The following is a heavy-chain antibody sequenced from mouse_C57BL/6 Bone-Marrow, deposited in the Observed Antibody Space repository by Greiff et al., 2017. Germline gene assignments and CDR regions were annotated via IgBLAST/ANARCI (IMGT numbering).Heavy chain of an antibody. J-gene: IGHJ1*03. V-gene: IGHV1-75*01. CDR3: ARWYYGSSYWYFCV. CDR1: GYTFTDYY. Sequence: VQLQQSGPELVKPGASVKISCKASGYTFTDYYINWVKQRPGQGLEWIGWIFPGSGSTYYNEKFKGKATLTVDKSSSTAYMLRSSLTSEDSAVYFCARWYYGSSYWYFCVWGTGTTVTVSS. D-gene: IGHD1-1*01. CDR2: IFPGSGST.